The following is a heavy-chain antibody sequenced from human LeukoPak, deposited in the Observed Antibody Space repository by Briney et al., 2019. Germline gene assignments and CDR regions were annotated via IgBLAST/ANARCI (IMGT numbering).Heavy chain of an antibody. CDR3: ARDPADYGMDV. Sequence: GGSLRLSCAASGFTFSDYYMAWIHQAPGKGLEWVSYISSSGSTIYYADSVKGRFTISRDNAKNSLYLQMNSLRAEDTAVYYCARDPADYGMDVWGQGTTVTVSS. J-gene: IGHJ6*02. V-gene: IGHV3-11*01. CDR1: GFTFSDYY. CDR2: ISSSGSTI.